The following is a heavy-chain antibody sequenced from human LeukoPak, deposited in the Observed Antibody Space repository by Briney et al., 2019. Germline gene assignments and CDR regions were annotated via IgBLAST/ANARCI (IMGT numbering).Heavy chain of an antibody. Sequence: QTGGSLRLSCASPGLTFSNYWMSWARQAPGRGLEWVTNIKMDASEIYYVDSVKGRFTISRDNARNSLFLQMNSLRVEDTAVYYCARIRVDYGDYGMDVWGQGTTVTVSS. V-gene: IGHV3-7*05. CDR3: ARIRVDYGDYGMDV. D-gene: IGHD4-17*01. CDR2: IKMDASEI. J-gene: IGHJ6*02. CDR1: GLTFSNYW.